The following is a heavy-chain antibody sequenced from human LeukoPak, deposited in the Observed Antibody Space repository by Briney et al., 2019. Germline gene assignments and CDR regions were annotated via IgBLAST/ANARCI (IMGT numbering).Heavy chain of an antibody. CDR3: ARSGGWLDN. D-gene: IGHD2-15*01. J-gene: IGHJ5*02. CDR2: IYYSGST. CDR1: GGSISSSSYY. Sequence: SETLSLTCTVSGGSISSSSYYWGWIRQPPGKGLEWIGSIYYSGSTYYNPSLKSRVTISVDTSKNQFSLKLSSVTPEDTAVYYCARSGGWLDNWGQGTLVTVSS. V-gene: IGHV4-39*01.